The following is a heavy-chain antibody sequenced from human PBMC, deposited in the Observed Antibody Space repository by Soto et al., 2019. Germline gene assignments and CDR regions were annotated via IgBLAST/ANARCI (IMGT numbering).Heavy chain of an antibody. J-gene: IGHJ6*03. CDR3: AVTTSLQWYYMDV. CDR2: TYYRSTRWYN. Sequence: PSQTLSLTCAISGDSVSSNSAAWNWIRQSPSRGLEWLGRTYYRSTRWYNDYAVSVKSRITVNPDTSKNQFSLHLNSVTPEDTAVYHCAVTTSLQWYYMDVWDKGTTVTVSS. CDR1: GDSVSSNSAA. D-gene: IGHD4-4*01. V-gene: IGHV6-1*01.